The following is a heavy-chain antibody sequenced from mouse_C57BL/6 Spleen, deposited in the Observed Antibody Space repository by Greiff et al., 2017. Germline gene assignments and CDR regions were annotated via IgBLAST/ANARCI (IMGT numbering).Heavy chain of an antibody. CDR3: ARDWDVGAWFAY. CDR1: GYTFTSYW. D-gene: IGHD4-1*01. CDR2: IHPNSGST. J-gene: IGHJ3*01. V-gene: IGHV1-64*01. Sequence: QVQLQQSGAELVKPGASVKLSCKASGYTFTSYWMHWVKQRPGQGLEWIGMIHPNSGSTTYNEKFKSKATLTVDKSSSTAYMQLSSLASEDSAVXYCARDWDVGAWFAYWGQGTLVTVSA.